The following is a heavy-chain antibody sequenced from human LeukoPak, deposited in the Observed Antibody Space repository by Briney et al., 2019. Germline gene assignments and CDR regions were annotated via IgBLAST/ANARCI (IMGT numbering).Heavy chain of an antibody. J-gene: IGHJ6*03. CDR1: GGSISSYY. D-gene: IGHD5-24*01. Sequence: WDCLSLTCTVSGGSISSYYWSWIRQPPGKGLEWVEYSYYSGSTNYNPSLKSRVTISVDTSKNQFSLKLSSVTAADTAVYYCARDRGVVGYNGYYYYYMDVWGKGTTVTVS. CDR2: SYYSGST. CDR3: ARDRGVVGYNGYYYYYMDV. V-gene: IGHV4-59*01.